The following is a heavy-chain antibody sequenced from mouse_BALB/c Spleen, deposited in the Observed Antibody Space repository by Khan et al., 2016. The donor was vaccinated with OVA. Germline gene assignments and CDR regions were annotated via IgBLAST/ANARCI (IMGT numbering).Heavy chain of an antibody. D-gene: IGHD3-3*01. J-gene: IGHJ3*01. CDR3: VRGRSY. CDR1: GYSITSDYA. V-gene: IGHV3-2*02. Sequence: EVQLQESGPGLVKPSQSLSLTCTVTGYSITSDYAWNWIRQFPGNKLEWMGNINYSGRTSYTPSLKSRISITRDTSRNQFFLQLNSVTTEDTATYYCVRGRSYWGQGTLVTVSA. CDR2: INYSGRT.